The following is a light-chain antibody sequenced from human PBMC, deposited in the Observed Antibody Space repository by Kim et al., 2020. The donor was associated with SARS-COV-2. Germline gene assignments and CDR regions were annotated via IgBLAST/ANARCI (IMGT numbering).Light chain of an antibody. CDR3: QEYSSSSYN. J-gene: IGKJ2*01. Sequence: SASIEDIVTITCRDSQSIRKLLAWYQQKPGEAPKLLIYKASTLESGVPSRFSGSGSGTEFTLTIVSLQPDDFATYYCQEYSSSSYNFGQGTKLEI. CDR2: KAS. V-gene: IGKV1-5*03. CDR1: QSIRKL.